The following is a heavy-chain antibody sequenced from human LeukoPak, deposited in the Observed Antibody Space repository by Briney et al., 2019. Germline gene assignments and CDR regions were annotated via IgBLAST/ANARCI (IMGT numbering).Heavy chain of an antibody. V-gene: IGHV6-1*01. J-gene: IGHJ5*02. CDR3: AMGTRPLNWFDP. CDR1: GDSVSSNSAA. CDR2: TYYRSKWYN. Sequence: SRTLSLTCAISGDSVSSNSAAWNWIRQSPSRGLEWLGRTYYRSKWYNDYAVSVKSRITINPDTSKNQFSLQLNSVTPEDTAVYYCAMGTRPLNWFDPWGQGTLVTVSS. D-gene: IGHD5-18*01.